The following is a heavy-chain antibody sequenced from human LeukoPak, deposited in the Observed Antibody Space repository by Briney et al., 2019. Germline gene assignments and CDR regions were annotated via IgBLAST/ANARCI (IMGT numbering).Heavy chain of an antibody. J-gene: IGHJ4*02. V-gene: IGHV1-69*04. D-gene: IGHD6-13*01. Sequence: ASVKVSCKASGGTFSSYAISWVRQAPGQGLKWMGRIIPILGIANYAQKFQGRVTITAYKSTSTAYMELSSLRSEDTAVYYCARGAAAGIKGSYYLDYWGQGTLVTVSS. CDR2: IIPILGIA. CDR3: ARGAAAGIKGSYYLDY. CDR1: GGTFSSYA.